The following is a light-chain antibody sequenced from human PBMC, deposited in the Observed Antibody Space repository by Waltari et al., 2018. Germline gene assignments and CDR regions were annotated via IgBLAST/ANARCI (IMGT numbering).Light chain of an antibody. Sequence: QSVLTQPPSVSAAPGQKVTISCSGTSSNSGNNFVAWYQQFTGTAPQLLIYDKNTQPAGIPYRFSGSKSGTSATLGSTGLQAGDEADYHCGTWDSSLSAVVFGGGTKLTVL. CDR3: GTWDSSLSAVV. V-gene: IGLV1-51*01. CDR1: SSNSGNNF. CDR2: DKN. J-gene: IGLJ3*02.